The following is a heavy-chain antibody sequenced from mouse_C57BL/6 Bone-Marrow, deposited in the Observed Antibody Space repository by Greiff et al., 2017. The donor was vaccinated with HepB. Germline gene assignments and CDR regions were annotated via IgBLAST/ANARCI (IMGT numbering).Heavy chain of an antibody. Sequence: VHVKQSGAELVRPGASVKLSCTASGFNIKDYYMHWVKQRPEQGLEWIGRIDPEDGDTEYAPKFQGQATMTADTSSNTNYLQLSSLTSEDTAVSYCTTDYYGSSYRYYAMDYWGQGTSVTVSS. D-gene: IGHD1-1*01. V-gene: IGHV14-1*01. J-gene: IGHJ4*01. CDR1: GFNIKDYY. CDR2: IDPEDGDT. CDR3: TTDYYGSSYRYYAMDY.